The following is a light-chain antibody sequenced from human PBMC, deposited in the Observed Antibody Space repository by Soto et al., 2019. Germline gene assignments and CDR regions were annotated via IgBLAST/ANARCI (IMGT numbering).Light chain of an antibody. CDR1: QSISSG. CDR3: QQRGT. V-gene: IGKV1-5*01. J-gene: IGKJ1*01. CDR2: DAS. Sequence: TQSPGTLSLSPGERVTITCRASQSISSGLAWYQQKPGKAPKLLIYDASSLESGVPSRFSGSGSGTEFTLTISSLQPDDFATYYCQQRGTFGQGTKVDI.